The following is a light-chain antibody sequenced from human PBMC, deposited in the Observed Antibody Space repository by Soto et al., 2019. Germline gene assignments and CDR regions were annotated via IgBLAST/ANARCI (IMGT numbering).Light chain of an antibody. V-gene: IGKV1-5*01. CDR3: QQYDSDSPYT. CDR1: QNIGSR. Sequence: DIQMTQSPSTLSASVGDRVTITCRASQNIGSRLAWYQQILGKAPRLLISDASNLESGVPSRFSGSGSGTEFTLTISSLQPDDFGSYYCQQYDSDSPYTFGQGTKLEI. J-gene: IGKJ2*01. CDR2: DAS.